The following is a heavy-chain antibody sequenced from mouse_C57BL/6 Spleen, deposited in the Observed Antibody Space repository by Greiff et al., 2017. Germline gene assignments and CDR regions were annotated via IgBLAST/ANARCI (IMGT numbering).Heavy chain of an antibody. J-gene: IGHJ2*01. Sequence: EVKLQESGPGLVKPSQSLSLTCSVTGYSITSGYYWNWIRQFPGNKLEWMGYISYDGSNNYNPSLKNRISITRDPSKNQFFLKLNSVTTEDTATYYCAREYGSSYVIDYWGQGTTLTVSS. V-gene: IGHV3-6*01. CDR2: ISYDGSN. CDR3: AREYGSSYVIDY. D-gene: IGHD1-1*01. CDR1: GYSITSGYY.